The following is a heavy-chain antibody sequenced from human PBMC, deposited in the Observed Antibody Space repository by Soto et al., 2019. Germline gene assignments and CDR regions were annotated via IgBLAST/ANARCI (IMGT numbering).Heavy chain of an antibody. D-gene: IGHD6-13*01. CDR3: ARQVSSSWYLDY. CDR1: GFSLSTSGMR. Sequence: SGPTLVNPTQTLTLTCTFSGFSLSTSGMRVSWIRQPPGKALEWLACIDWDDDKFYSTSLKTRLTISKDTSKNQVVLTMTNMDPVDTATYYCARQVSSSWYLDYWGQGTLVTVSS. CDR2: IDWDDDK. V-gene: IGHV2-70*04. J-gene: IGHJ4*02.